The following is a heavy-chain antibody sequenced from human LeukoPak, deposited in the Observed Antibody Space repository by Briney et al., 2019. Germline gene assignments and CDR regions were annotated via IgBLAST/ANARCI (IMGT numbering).Heavy chain of an antibody. V-gene: IGHV4-59*08. Sequence: SETLSLTCTVSGGSISSYYWSWIRQPPGKGLEWIGYIYYSGSTDYNPSLKSRVTISVGTSKNQFSLKLSSVTAADTAVYYCARHGRYYDFWSGYSQPDWFDPWGQGTLVTVSS. CDR2: IYYSGST. D-gene: IGHD3-3*01. CDR1: GGSISSYY. CDR3: ARHGRYYDFWSGYSQPDWFDP. J-gene: IGHJ5*02.